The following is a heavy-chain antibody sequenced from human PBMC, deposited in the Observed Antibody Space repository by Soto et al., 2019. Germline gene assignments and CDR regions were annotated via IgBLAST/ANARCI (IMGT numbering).Heavy chain of an antibody. J-gene: IGHJ5*02. CDR1: GYTFTSYD. CDR3: ARGRDDEFWSGHNWLDH. D-gene: IGHD3-3*01. Sequence: QVQLVQSGAEVQKPGASVKVSCKASGYTFTSYDINWVRQATGQGLEWMGWMNPNSGDTGYAAKVPGRVTMIRNTARTTADLELSSVTSAGTAVYYCARGRDDEFWSGHNWLDHWGQGTLVTVSA. CDR2: MNPNSGDT. V-gene: IGHV1-8*01.